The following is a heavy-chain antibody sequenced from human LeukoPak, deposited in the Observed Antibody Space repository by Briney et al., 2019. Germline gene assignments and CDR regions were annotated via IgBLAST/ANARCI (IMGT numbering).Heavy chain of an antibody. V-gene: IGHV3-7*01. D-gene: IGHD2-21*01. Sequence: GGSLRLSCAASGFTFSSYWMSWVRQAPGKGLEWVANIKQDGSEKHYVDSVKGRFTISRDNAKHSVDLQMNSLRGEDTAVYYCAGDGDVLDYWGQGTLVTVSS. J-gene: IGHJ4*02. CDR2: IKQDGSEK. CDR1: GFTFSSYW. CDR3: AGDGDVLDY.